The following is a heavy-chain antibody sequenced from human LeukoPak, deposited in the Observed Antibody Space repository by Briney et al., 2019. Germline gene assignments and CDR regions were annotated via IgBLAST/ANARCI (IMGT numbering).Heavy chain of an antibody. CDR2: INPYSGGT. V-gene: IGHV1-2*02. CDR3: ARAGRSGSGSYDFDY. D-gene: IGHD3-10*01. CDR1: GYTFIIYG. J-gene: IGHJ4*02. Sequence: GASVKVSFTASGYTFIIYGISWVRQAPGQGLEWMGWINPYSGGTNFAQKFQGRVTMTRDTSISTAYMELSRLSSDDTAVYYCARAGRSGSGSYDFDYWGQGTLVTVSS.